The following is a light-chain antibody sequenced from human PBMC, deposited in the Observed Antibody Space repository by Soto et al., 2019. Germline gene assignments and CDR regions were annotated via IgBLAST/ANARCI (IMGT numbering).Light chain of an antibody. CDR3: QKSYSTPWT. V-gene: IGKV1-39*01. CDR1: QSISSY. CDR2: AAS. J-gene: IGKJ1*01. Sequence: DIQMTQSPSSLSASVGDRVTITCRASQSISSYLNWYQQKPGKAPKLLIYAASSLQSGVPSRFSGSGSGTDFTLTISSLQTDDFATYYCQKSYSTPWTFGKVTKVEIK.